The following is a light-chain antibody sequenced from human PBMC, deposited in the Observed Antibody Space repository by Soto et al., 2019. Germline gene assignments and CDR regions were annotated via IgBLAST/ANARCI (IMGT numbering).Light chain of an antibody. V-gene: IGLV2-14*01. CDR2: EVS. CDR1: SSDIGDYTH. J-gene: IGLJ2*01. Sequence: QSALTQPASVSGSPGQSITISCTGTSSDIGDYTHVSWYQQHPGKAPKLIIYEVSDRPSGVSNRFSGSKSGNTASLTISGLQTEDEADYYCCSYTSISTSAVFGGGTQLPVL. CDR3: CSYTSISTSAV.